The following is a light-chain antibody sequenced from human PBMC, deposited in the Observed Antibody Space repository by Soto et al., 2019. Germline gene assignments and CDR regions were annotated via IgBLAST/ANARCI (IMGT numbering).Light chain of an antibody. CDR3: LQPNTYPPT. CDR2: AAS. CDR1: QGIRND. Sequence: DIQMTQSPSSLSASVGDRVTITCRASQGIRNDLGXXQQRPGKAPKRLIYAASTLQPGVTSRFSGSGSGPDCTLTIRRLQAEDFATYYCLQPNTYPPTFGQGTKVDIK. J-gene: IGKJ1*01. V-gene: IGKV1-17*01.